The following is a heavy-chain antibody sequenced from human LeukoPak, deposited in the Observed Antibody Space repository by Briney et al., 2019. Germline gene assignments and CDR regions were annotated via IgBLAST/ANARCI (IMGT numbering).Heavy chain of an antibody. CDR1: GGTFSSYA. CDR3: AREYAVYSSSWYNWFDP. CDR2: IIPIFGTA. D-gene: IGHD6-13*01. V-gene: IGHV1-69*01. Sequence: SVKVSCKASGGTFSSYAISWVRQAPGQGLEWMGGIIPIFGTANYAQKFQGRVTITADESTSTAYMELSSLRSEDTAVYYCAREYAVYSSSWYNWFDPWGQGTLVTVSS. J-gene: IGHJ5*02.